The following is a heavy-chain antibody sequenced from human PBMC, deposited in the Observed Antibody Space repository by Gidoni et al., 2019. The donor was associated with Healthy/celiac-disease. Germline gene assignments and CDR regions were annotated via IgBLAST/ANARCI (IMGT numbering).Heavy chain of an antibody. Sequence: QVQLQESGPGLVKPSGPLSLTCAVSGGSLSTSTWWSWVRQPPGKGPAWMGEIYHSASTNYNPSLKSRVTISVDKSKTQFSLKRSSVTAADTAVYYCARGALRYCDWLLGHFDYWGQGTLVTVSS. J-gene: IGHJ4*02. D-gene: IGHD3-9*01. V-gene: IGHV4-4*02. CDR1: GGSLSTSTW. CDR2: IYHSAST. CDR3: ARGALRYCDWLLGHFDY.